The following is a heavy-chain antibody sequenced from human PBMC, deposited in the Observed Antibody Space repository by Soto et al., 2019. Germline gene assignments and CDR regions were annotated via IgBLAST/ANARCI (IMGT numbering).Heavy chain of an antibody. Sequence: QVQLVQSGAEVKKPGSSVKVSCKASGGTFSSYAISWVRQAPGQGLEWMGGIIPIFGTANYEQKFQGRVTITADESTSTAYMELSSLRSEDTAVYYCAREGSQIVVVTALGGDAFDIWGQGTMVTVSS. J-gene: IGHJ3*02. CDR3: AREGSQIVVVTALGGDAFDI. D-gene: IGHD2-21*02. CDR1: GGTFSSYA. V-gene: IGHV1-69*01. CDR2: IIPIFGTA.